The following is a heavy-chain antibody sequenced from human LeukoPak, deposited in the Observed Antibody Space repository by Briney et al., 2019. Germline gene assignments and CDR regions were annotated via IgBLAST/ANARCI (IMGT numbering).Heavy chain of an antibody. V-gene: IGHV4-59*01. CDR2: IYYSGST. Sequence: SETLSLTCSVSGDSISSYYWSWIRQPPGQGLEWIGYIYYSGSTNYNPSLKSRVTISVDPSKNQFSLNLSSVTAADTAVYYCARGGIASAGIPLRIWGQGTMVTVSS. CDR1: GDSISSYY. J-gene: IGHJ3*02. CDR3: ARGGIASAGIPLRI. D-gene: IGHD6-13*01.